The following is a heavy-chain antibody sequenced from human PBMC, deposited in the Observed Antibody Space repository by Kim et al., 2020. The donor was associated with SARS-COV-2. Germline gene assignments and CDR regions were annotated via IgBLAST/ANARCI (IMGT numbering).Heavy chain of an antibody. CDR1: GFTFSSYA. CDR3: AQVVTVAGIPHYGMDV. Sequence: GGSLRLSCTASGFTFSSYAMFWVRQPPGTGLKWVSAISGSGSSTYYADSVKGRVTISRDNSRNTVFLQMNSLGDEDTALYYCAQVVTVAGIPHYGMDVWG. V-gene: IGHV3-23*01. D-gene: IGHD6-19*01. CDR2: ISGSGSST. J-gene: IGHJ6*01.